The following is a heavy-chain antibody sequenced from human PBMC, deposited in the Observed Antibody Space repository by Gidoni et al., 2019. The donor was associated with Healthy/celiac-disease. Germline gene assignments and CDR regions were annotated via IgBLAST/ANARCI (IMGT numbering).Heavy chain of an antibody. CDR3: ARGFPAAMFRPDSSGLLFSGGLTLFDY. CDR1: GFTFADYG. J-gene: IGHJ4*02. V-gene: IGHV3-20*04. CDR2: INWNGGST. D-gene: IGHD2-2*01. Sequence: EVQLVESGGGVVRPGGSLRLSCAASGFTFADYGMRWVRQAPGKGLEWVSGINWNGGSTGYADSVKGRFTISRDNAKNSLYLQMNSLRAEDTALYYCARGFPAAMFRPDSSGLLFSGGLTLFDYWGQGTLVTVSS.